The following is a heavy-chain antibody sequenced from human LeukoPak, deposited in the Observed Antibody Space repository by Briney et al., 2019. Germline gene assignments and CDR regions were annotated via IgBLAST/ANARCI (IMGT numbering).Heavy chain of an antibody. J-gene: IGHJ4*02. CDR2: IYHSGST. V-gene: IGHV4-4*02. Sequence: PSETLSLTCAVSGGSISSSNWWSWVRQPPGKGLEWIGEIYHSGSTNYNPSLKSRVTISVDTSKNQFSLKLSSVTAADTAMYYCARPRRYSSSWYAYWGQGTLVTVSS. CDR1: GGSISSSNW. CDR3: ARPRRYSSSWYAY. D-gene: IGHD6-13*01.